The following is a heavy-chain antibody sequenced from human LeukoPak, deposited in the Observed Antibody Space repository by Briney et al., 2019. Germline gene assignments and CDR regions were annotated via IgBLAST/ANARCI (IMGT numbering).Heavy chain of an antibody. V-gene: IGHV3-74*01. J-gene: IGHJ4*02. Sequence: GGSLRLSCAASGFTLGTDWMNWVRQAPGKGLVWVSRINSDGSSTSYADSVKGRFTISRDNAKNTLYLQMNSLGAEDTAVYYCGAGGYLLDDWGQGTLVTVSS. D-gene: IGHD1-26*01. CDR1: GFTLGTDW. CDR2: INSDGSST. CDR3: GAGGYLLDD.